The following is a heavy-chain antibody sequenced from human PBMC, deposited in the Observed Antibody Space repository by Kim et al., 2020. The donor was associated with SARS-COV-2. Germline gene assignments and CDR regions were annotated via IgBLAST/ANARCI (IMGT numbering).Heavy chain of an antibody. V-gene: IGHV1-3*01. J-gene: IGHJ4*02. D-gene: IGHD3-10*01. Sequence: ASVKVSCKASGYTFTSYAMHWVRQAPGQRLEWMGWINAGNGNTKYSQKFQGRVTITRDISASTAYMELSSLRSEDTAVYYCARGALWFGDSYYFDYWGQGTLVTVSS. CDR3: ARGALWFGDSYYFDY. CDR2: INAGNGNT. CDR1: GYTFTSYA.